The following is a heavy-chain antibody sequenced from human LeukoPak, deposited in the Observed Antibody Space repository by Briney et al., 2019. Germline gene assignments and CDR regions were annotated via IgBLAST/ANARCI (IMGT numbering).Heavy chain of an antibody. J-gene: IGHJ6*02. CDR3: AIKYYYYYGMDV. CDR2: IDPSDSYT. CDR1: GYSFTSYW. V-gene: IGHV5-10-1*01. Sequence: PGESLKISCKGSGYSFTSYWISWVRQMPGKGLEWMGRIDPSDSYTSYSPSFQGHVTISADKSISTAYLQWSSLKASDTAMYYCAIKYYYYYGMDVWGQGTTVTVSS.